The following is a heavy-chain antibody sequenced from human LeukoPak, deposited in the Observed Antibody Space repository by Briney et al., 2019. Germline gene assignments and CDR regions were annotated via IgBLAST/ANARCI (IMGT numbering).Heavy chain of an antibody. CDR3: ARPFDYGDWAFDY. CDR1: GFTFSSYE. D-gene: IGHD4-17*01. V-gene: IGHV3-48*03. CDR2: ISSSGSTI. Sequence: PGGSLRLSCAASGFTFSSYEMNWVRQAPGKGLEWVSYISSSGSTIYYADSVKGRFTISRDNAKNSLYLQMNSLRAEDTADYYCARPFDYGDWAFDYWGQGTLVTVSS. J-gene: IGHJ4*02.